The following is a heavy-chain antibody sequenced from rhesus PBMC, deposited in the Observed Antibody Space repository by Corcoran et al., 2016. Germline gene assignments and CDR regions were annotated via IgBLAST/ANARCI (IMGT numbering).Heavy chain of an antibody. Sequence: EVQLVESGGGLAKPGGSLRLSCAASGFTFSSYWMNWVRQTPGKGLECISAINSGGGSTYNADSVTGRFTISREHSKNTLSLQMNSLRAEDTAVYYCAKEPTVTTSGYWGQGVLVTVSS. CDR1: GFTFSSYW. V-gene: IGHV3S42*01. J-gene: IGHJ4*01. D-gene: IGHD4-35*01. CDR2: INSGGGST. CDR3: AKEPTVTTSGY.